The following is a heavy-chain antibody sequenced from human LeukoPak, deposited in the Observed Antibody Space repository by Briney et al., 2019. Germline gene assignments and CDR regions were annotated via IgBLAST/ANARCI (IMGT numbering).Heavy chain of an antibody. CDR3: VRDLILVWTPGDDFDH. CDR1: GSTFSNYW. D-gene: IGHD3-16*01. V-gene: IGHV3-74*01. J-gene: IGHJ4*02. Sequence: HSGGSLRLSCAASGSTFSNYWMHWVRQAPGKGLEWVSRINERATIISYADSVKGRFTISRENARNTLYLQMNSLTAEDTAVYYCVRDLILVWTPGDDFDHWGQGTLVTVSS. CDR2: INERATII.